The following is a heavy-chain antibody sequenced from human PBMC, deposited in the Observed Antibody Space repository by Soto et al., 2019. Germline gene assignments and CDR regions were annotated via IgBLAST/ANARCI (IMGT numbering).Heavy chain of an antibody. CDR3: AKEHSSGWYYFDY. D-gene: IGHD6-19*01. CDR2: ISHDGSNK. J-gene: IGHJ4*02. Sequence: QVQLVESGGGVVQPGRSLRLSCAASGFSFSSYGMHWVRQAPGKGLEWVAVISHDGSNKYYADSVKGRFTISRDNSKNTLYLQMNSLRAEDTAVYYCAKEHSSGWYYFDYWGQGTLVTVSS. CDR1: GFSFSSYG. V-gene: IGHV3-30*18.